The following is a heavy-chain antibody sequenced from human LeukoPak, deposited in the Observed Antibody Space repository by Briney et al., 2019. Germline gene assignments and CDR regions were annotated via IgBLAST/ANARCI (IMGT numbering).Heavy chain of an antibody. J-gene: IGHJ4*02. V-gene: IGHV1-2*02. CDR3: AGVGGDTAMVTAY. CDR2: INPNSGGT. D-gene: IGHD5-18*01. Sequence: ASVKVSCKASGYTFTGYYMHWVRQAPGQGLEWMGWINPNSGGTNYAQKFQGRVTMTRDTSISTAYMELSRLRSDDTAVYYCAGVGGDTAMVTAYWGQGTLVTVSS. CDR1: GYTFTGYY.